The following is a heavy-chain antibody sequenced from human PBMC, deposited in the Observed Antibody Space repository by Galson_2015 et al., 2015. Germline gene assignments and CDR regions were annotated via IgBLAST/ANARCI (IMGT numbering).Heavy chain of an antibody. CDR3: ARDSGGVGAPEA. J-gene: IGHJ4*02. D-gene: IGHD1-26*01. V-gene: IGHV3-53*01. CDR1: RFPVSTNY. Sequence: SLRLSCAASRFPVSTNYMTWVRQAPGKGLEWVSVIYRGGGTDYADSVKGRFTISSDTSKNTVYLQMGSLRAEDTAVYYCARDSGGVGAPEAWGQGTLVTVSS. CDR2: IYRGGGT.